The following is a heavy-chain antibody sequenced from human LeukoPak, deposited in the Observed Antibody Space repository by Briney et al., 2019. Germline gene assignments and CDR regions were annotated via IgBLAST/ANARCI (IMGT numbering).Heavy chain of an antibody. CDR2: ISSSSSYI. V-gene: IGHV3-21*01. D-gene: IGHD4-23*01. CDR1: GFTFSSYA. Sequence: GRSLRLSCAASGFTFSSYAMYWVRQAPGKGLEWVSSISSSSSYIYYADSVKGRFTISRDNAKNSLYLQMNSLRAEDTAVYYCARVRTVVISYFDYWGQGTLVTVSS. CDR3: ARVRTVVISYFDY. J-gene: IGHJ4*02.